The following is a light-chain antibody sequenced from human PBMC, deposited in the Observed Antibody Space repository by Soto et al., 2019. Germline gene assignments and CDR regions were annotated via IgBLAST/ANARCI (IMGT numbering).Light chain of an antibody. CDR2: KAS. CDR1: QSISSW. J-gene: IGKJ1*01. CDR3: QQYNSYSS. Sequence: DIPMTQAPATLSASVGDRVTITCRASQSISSWLAWYQQKPGTAPKLLIYKASNLESGVPSRFSGSGSGTEFTLTISSMQPDDSATDYCQQYNSYSSFGQGTKVDIK. V-gene: IGKV1-5*03.